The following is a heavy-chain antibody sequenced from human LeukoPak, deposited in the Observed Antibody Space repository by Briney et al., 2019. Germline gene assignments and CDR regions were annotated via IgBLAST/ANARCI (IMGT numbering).Heavy chain of an antibody. CDR1: GGSFSGYY. D-gene: IGHD3-9*01. CDR3: ARVLDYDILTGLIDY. Sequence: SETLSLTCAVYGGSFSGYYWGWIRQPPGKGLEWIGEISHSGSTNYNPSLKSRVTISVDTSKNQFSLKLSSVTAADTAVYYCARVLDYDILTGLIDYWDQGTLVTVSS. CDR2: ISHSGST. J-gene: IGHJ4*02. V-gene: IGHV4-34*01.